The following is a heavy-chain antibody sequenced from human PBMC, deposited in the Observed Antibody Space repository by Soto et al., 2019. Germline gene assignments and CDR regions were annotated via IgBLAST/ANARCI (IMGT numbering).Heavy chain of an antibody. CDR3: ARVTFLIVGSVFSTPFDF. Sequence: PSETLSLTCTVAGASVSSGGFSWSWIRQPPGKGLEWIGSISYSGSTTYYPSLRSRVTISVGTSKNQFSLRLNSVTAADTAIYFCARVTFLIVGSVFSTPFDFWGQGTLVTVSS. D-gene: IGHD1-26*01. J-gene: IGHJ4*02. CDR2: ISYSGST. CDR1: GASVSSGGFS. V-gene: IGHV4-61*08.